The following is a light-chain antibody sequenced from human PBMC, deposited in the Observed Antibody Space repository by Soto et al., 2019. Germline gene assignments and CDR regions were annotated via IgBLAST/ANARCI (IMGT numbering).Light chain of an antibody. Sequence: EIVLTQSPATLSVSPGERATLSCRASESVSRNLAWYQQKPGQAPRLLIYGASNRATGIPDRFSGSGSGTDFTLTISSLEPEDFAVYYCQQRSNWVTFGGGTKVDI. CDR2: GAS. J-gene: IGKJ4*01. CDR3: QQRSNWVT. CDR1: ESVSRN. V-gene: IGKV3-11*01.